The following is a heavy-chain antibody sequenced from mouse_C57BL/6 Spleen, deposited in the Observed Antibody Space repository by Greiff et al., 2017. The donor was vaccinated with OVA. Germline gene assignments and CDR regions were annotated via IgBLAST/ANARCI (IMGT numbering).Heavy chain of an antibody. V-gene: IGHV1-55*01. CDR3: ARGEGQLRLRFAY. J-gene: IGHJ3*01. CDR2: IYPGSGST. Sequence: QVQLQQPGAELVKPGASVKMSCKASGYTFTSYWITWVKQRPGQGLEWIGDIYPGSGSTNYNEKFKSKATLTLDTSSSTAYMQLSSLTSEDSAVYYCARGEGQLRLRFAYWGQGTLVTVSA. CDR1: GYTFTSYW. D-gene: IGHD3-2*02.